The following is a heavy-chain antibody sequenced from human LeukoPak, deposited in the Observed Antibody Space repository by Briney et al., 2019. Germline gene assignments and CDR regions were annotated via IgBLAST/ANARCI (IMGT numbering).Heavy chain of an antibody. D-gene: IGHD5-24*01. J-gene: IGHJ4*02. CDR3: ARGRDPY. V-gene: IGHV4-34*01. Sequence: SETLSLTCAVYGGSFSGYYWTWIRQPPGRGLEWIGEINHSGSTNYNPSLKSRVTISVDTSKDQFSLKLNSVTAADTAMYYCARGRDPYWGQGTLVTVSP. CDR2: INHSGST. CDR1: GGSFSGYY.